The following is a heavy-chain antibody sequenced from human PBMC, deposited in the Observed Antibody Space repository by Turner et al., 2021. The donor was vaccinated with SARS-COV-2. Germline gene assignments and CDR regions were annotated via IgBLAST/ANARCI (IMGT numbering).Heavy chain of an antibody. J-gene: IGHJ4*02. V-gene: IGHV4-4*07. D-gene: IGHD1-26*01. Sequence: QVQLQESGPGLVKPSETLSLTCTVSGGSISSYYWSWIRQPAGKGLEWIGRIYTSGSTNYNPSLKSRVTMSVDTSKNQFSLKLSSVTAADTAVYYCARSPRWELLPISYYFDYWGQGTLVTVSS. CDR3: ARSPRWELLPISYYFDY. CDR1: GGSISSYY. CDR2: IYTSGST.